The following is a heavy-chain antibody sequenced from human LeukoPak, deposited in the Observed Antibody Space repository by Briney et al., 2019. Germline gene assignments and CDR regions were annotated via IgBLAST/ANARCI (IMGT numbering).Heavy chain of an antibody. CDR1: GYTLTELS. J-gene: IGHJ5*02. Sequence: ASVKVSCKVSGYTLTELSMHWVRQAPGKGLEWMGGFDPEDGETIYAQKFQGRVTMTEDTSTDTAYMELSSLRSEDTAVYYCATGFCGGDCRPNWFDPWGQGTLVTVSS. CDR2: FDPEDGET. CDR3: ATGFCGGDCRPNWFDP. V-gene: IGHV1-24*01. D-gene: IGHD2-21*02.